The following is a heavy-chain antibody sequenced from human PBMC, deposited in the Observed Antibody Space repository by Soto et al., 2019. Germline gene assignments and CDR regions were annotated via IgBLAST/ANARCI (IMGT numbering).Heavy chain of an antibody. V-gene: IGHV4-39*01. J-gene: IGHJ6*02. Sequence: PSETLSLTCTVSGGSISSSSYYWGWIRQPPGKGLEWIGSIYYSGSTYYNPSLKSRVTISVDTSKNQFSLKLSSVTAADTAVYYCARHSRLGELSSLYYYYGMDGWGQGTTVTVSS. CDR3: ARHSRLGELSSLYYYYGMDG. D-gene: IGHD3-16*02. CDR2: IYYSGST. CDR1: GGSISSSSYY.